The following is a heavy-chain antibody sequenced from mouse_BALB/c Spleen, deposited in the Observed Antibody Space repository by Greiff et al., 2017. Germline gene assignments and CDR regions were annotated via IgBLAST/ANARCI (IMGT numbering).Heavy chain of an antibody. CDR2: ISSGGST. CDR3: ARSPHYGRNAMDY. Sequence: EVQVVESGGGLVKPGGSLKLSCAASGFTFSSYAMSWVRQTPEKRLEWVASISSGGSTYYPDSVKGRFTISRDNARNILYLQMSSLRSEDTAMYYCARSPHYGRNAMDYWGQGTSVTVSS. V-gene: IGHV5-6-5*01. J-gene: IGHJ4*01. CDR1: GFTFSSYA. D-gene: IGHD1-1*01.